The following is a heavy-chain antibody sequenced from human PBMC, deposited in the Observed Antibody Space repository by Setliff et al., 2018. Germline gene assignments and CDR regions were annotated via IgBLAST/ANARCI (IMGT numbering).Heavy chain of an antibody. CDR3: ARADHLVTTTFDY. CDR2: INTKTGDP. J-gene: IGHJ4*01. CDR1: GYCLSNYV. D-gene: IGHD4-17*01. V-gene: IGHV7-4-1*02. Sequence: EASVKVSCKASGYCLSNYVMNWVRQAPGQGLEWMGWINTKTGDPTYAQGYTGRFAFSLDTSDSATYLDISNLKAEDTATYYCARADHLVTTTFDYWGQGTLVTVSS.